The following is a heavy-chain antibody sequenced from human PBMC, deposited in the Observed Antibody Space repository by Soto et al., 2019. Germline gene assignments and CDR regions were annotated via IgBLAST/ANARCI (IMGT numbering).Heavy chain of an antibody. Sequence: ASVKVSCKASGYTFTSYGISWLRQAPGQGLEWMGWISAYNGNTNYAQKLQGRVTMTTDTSTSTAYMELRSLRSDDTAVYYCARVAGGYSTQKGYFDLWGRGTLVTVSS. D-gene: IGHD6-13*01. J-gene: IGHJ2*01. CDR3: ARVAGGYSTQKGYFDL. CDR2: ISAYNGNT. V-gene: IGHV1-18*01. CDR1: GYTFTSYG.